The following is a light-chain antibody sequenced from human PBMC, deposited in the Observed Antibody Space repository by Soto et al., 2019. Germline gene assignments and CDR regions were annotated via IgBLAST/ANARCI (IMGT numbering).Light chain of an antibody. Sequence: QAVVTQPPSVSGAPGQRVTISCTGSSSDIGAGYDVHWYQQLPGTAPKLLIYDNTNRPSGVPDRFSGSKSGTSASLAITGLQAEDGADYYCQSYDNSLSSSVFGTGTKLTVL. J-gene: IGLJ1*01. CDR1: SSDIGAGYD. CDR2: DNT. V-gene: IGLV1-40*01. CDR3: QSYDNSLSSSV.